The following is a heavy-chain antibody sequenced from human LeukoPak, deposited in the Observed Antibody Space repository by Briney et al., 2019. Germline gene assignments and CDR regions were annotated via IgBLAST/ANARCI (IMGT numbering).Heavy chain of an antibody. CDR2: ISAYNGNT. J-gene: IGHJ3*02. CDR1: GYTFTSYG. D-gene: IGHD3-22*01. V-gene: IGHV1-18*01. Sequence: ASVKVSCKASGYTFTSYGISWVRQAPGQGLEWMGWISAYNGNTNYAHKLQGRVTMTTDTSTSTAYMELRSLRSDDTAVYYCARVTMIVVVITTDAFDIWGQGTMVTVSS. CDR3: ARVTMIVVVITTDAFDI.